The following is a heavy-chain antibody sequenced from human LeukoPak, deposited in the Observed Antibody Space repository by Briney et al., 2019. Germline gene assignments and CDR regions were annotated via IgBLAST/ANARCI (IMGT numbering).Heavy chain of an antibody. J-gene: IGHJ2*01. CDR1: GYIFTHYG. V-gene: IGHV1-18*01. CDR3: ARYYYDSSGYSDFDL. Sequence: ASVNDSCKASGYIFTHYGISWVRQAPGQGLEWMGWISAYNGNTNYAQKLQGRVTMTTDTSTSTAYTGLRSLRSDDTAVYYCARYYYDSSGYSDFDLWGRGTLVTVSS. CDR2: ISAYNGNT. D-gene: IGHD3-22*01.